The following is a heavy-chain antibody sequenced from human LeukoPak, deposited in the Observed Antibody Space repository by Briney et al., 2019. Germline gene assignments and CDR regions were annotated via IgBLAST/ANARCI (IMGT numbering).Heavy chain of an antibody. V-gene: IGHV5-51*01. D-gene: IGHD3-10*01. Sequence: GESLQISFKGSGCSFTSYWIGWVRPMPGKGLEWMGIIYPGDSDTRYSPSFQGQVTISADKSISTAYLQWSSLKASDTAIYYCARPMVRGAVGAFDIWGQGTMVTVSS. CDR3: ARPMVRGAVGAFDI. CDR2: IYPGDSDT. CDR1: GCSFTSYW. J-gene: IGHJ3*02.